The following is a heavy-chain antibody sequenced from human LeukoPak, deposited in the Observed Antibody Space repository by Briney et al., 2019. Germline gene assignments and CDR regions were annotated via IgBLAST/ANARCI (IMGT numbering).Heavy chain of an antibody. D-gene: IGHD1-26*01. V-gene: IGHV3-23*01. J-gene: IGHJ4*02. Sequence: PWGSLRLSCAASGFTFSSYAMSWVRQAPGKGLEWVSGISDSGGSTYYADSVKGRFTFSRANCKNNLYLQMNSLRVEDTAVYYSAKDWDGALPKTYFDYWGQGTLVTVSS. CDR1: GFTFSSYA. CDR2: ISDSGGST. CDR3: AKDWDGALPKTYFDY.